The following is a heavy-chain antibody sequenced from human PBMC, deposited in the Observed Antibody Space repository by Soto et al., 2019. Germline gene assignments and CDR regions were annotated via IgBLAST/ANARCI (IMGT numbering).Heavy chain of an antibody. J-gene: IGHJ3*02. V-gene: IGHV3-33*01. Sequence: QVEMVASGGGVVQPGRPLRLSCAVSGLTFSDYGMHWVRQAPARGPEWVALVRDDGSRTYYADSVRGRFTISRDNSKNIFYLQMSGRRADDTAMYYCATSTATDAFDIWGQGTMVTVSS. CDR1: GLTFSDYG. CDR3: ATSTATDAFDI. CDR2: VRDDGSRT.